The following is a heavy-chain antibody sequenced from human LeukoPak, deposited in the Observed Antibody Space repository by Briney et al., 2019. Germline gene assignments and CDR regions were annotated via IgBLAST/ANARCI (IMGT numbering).Heavy chain of an antibody. CDR3: AKAVAGTWLYFDY. CDR1: GFTFSSYA. D-gene: IGHD6-19*01. V-gene: IGHV3-23*01. CDR2: ISGSGGST. J-gene: IGHJ4*02. Sequence: PGGSLRLSCAASGFTFSSYAMSWVRQAPGKGLEWVSAISGSGGSTYYADSVKGRFTISRDNSKNTLYLQLNSLSAEDTAVYYCAKAVAGTWLYFDYWGQGTLVTVSP.